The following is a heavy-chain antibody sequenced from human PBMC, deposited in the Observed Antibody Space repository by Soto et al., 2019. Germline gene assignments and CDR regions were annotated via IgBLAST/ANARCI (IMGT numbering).Heavy chain of an antibody. D-gene: IGHD4-17*01. CDR2: IIPILDIA. V-gene: IGHV1-69*02. CDR1: GGTFSSYT. Sequence: QVQLVQSGAEVKKPGSSVKVSCKASGGTFSSYTISWVRQAPGQGLEWMGRIIPILDIAYYAQKFQGRVTINANKATSTAYMELSSLRSEDTAVYYCAIGELGDYGDYASLWFDPWGQGTLVTVSS. CDR3: AIGELGDYGDYASLWFDP. J-gene: IGHJ5*02.